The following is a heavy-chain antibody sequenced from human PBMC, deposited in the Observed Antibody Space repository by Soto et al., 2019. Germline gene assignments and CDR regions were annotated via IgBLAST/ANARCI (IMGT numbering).Heavy chain of an antibody. D-gene: IGHD1-26*01. CDR1: GFTFDDYT. CDR2: ISWDGGST. V-gene: IGHV3-43*01. Sequence: EVQLVESGGVVVQPGGSLRLSCAASGFTFDDYTMHWVRQAPGKGLEWVSLISWDGGSTYYADSVKGRFTISRDNSKNSQNLQMDSLRTEDTALDYCAKNMGILDGADAFDIWGQGTMVTVSS. CDR3: AKNMGILDGADAFDI. J-gene: IGHJ3*02.